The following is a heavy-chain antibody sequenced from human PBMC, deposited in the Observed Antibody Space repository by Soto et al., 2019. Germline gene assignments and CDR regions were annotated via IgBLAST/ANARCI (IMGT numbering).Heavy chain of an antibody. CDR1: GFTVSNNY. Sequence: AHLVESGGGLIQPGGSLRLSCAASGFTVSNNYMVWVRQAPGKGLEWVSVIYSGGSTYYADSVKGRFTISRDKSNNTLYLQMNTLRAEDTAVYYCARGLNYFDHHAFDIWGQGTMVTVSS. V-gene: IGHV3-53*01. D-gene: IGHD3-22*01. CDR3: ARGLNYFDHHAFDI. CDR2: IYSGGST. J-gene: IGHJ3*02.